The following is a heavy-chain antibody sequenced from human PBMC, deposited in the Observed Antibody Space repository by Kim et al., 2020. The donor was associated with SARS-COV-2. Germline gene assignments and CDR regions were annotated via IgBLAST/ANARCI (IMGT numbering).Heavy chain of an antibody. Sequence: ASVKVSCKASGYTLTSYYMHWVRQAPGQGLEWMGLINPSGGYTDYTQKFQGRLTVTRDTSTSTVFMELSSLTADDTAVYYCAREVRLGDDGMDVWGQGTTVTVSS. CDR1: GYTLTSYY. V-gene: IGHV1-46*01. CDR3: AREVRLGDDGMDV. J-gene: IGHJ6*02. D-gene: IGHD3-16*01. CDR2: INPSGGYT.